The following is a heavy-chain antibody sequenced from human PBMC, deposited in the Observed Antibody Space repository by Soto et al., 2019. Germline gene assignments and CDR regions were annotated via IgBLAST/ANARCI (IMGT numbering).Heavy chain of an antibody. CDR3: ATFNWYFDL. Sequence: QVQLQESGPGLVKPSETLSLTCTVSGGSISSYYWSWIRQPPGKGLEWIGYIYYTGSTNYNPSLKGRVTMSVDTSKHQFSLQLSSLTAADTAVYFCATFNWYFDLWGRGTLVTVSS. J-gene: IGHJ2*01. CDR2: IYYTGST. CDR1: GGSISSYY. V-gene: IGHV4-59*01.